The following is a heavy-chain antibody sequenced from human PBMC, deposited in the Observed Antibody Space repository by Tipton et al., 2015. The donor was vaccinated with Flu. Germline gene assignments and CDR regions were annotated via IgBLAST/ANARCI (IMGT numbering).Heavy chain of an antibody. D-gene: IGHD3-22*01. CDR3: AGDQMIVGVIAYYGMDV. J-gene: IGHJ6*02. CDR2: INPNSGGT. V-gene: IGHV1-2*02. CDR1: GYTFTGYY. Sequence: QLVQSGPEVKKPGASVKVSCKASGYTFTGYYMHWVRQAPGQGLEWMGWINPNSGGTNYAQKFHGRVTMTRDTSISTAYMELSRLRSDDTAVYYCAGDQMIVGVIAYYGMDVGGQGTTVTVSS.